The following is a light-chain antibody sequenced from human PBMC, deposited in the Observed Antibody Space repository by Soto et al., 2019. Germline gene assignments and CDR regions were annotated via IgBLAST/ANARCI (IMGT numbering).Light chain of an antibody. V-gene: IGLV2-14*03. Sequence: HSALTKPASVSGLPGQSITISCTGTSSDIGAYNFVSWCQQHPGKAPKLMLYDVNIRPSGVSNRFSGSKSGNTASLTISGLQAEDEADYYCTSWTTSTTMIFGGGTKVTVL. J-gene: IGLJ2*01. CDR1: SSDIGAYNF. CDR2: DVN. CDR3: TSWTTSTTMI.